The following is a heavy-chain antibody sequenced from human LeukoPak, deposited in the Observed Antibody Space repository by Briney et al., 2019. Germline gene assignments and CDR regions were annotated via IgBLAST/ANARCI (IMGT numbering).Heavy chain of an antibody. CDR2: IIPIFGTA. V-gene: IGHV1-69*13. CDR1: RGTFSSYA. J-gene: IGHJ4*02. Sequence: GASVKVSCKASRGTFSSYAISWVRQAPGQGLEWMGGIIPIFGTANYAQKFQGRVTITADESTSTAYMELSSLRSEDTAVYYCARQGPSNWNDNVYYDSSGYYYFDYWGQGTLVTVSS. CDR3: ARQGPSNWNDNVYYDSSGYYYFDY. D-gene: IGHD3-22*01.